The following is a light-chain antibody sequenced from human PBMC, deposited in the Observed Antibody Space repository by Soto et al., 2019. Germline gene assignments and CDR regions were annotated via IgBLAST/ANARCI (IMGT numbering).Light chain of an antibody. Sequence: DIQMTPSPSSLSASVGDRVTITCRASQGISNSLAWYQQKPGKGPSLLIYDASTLQSGVPSRFSGSGSGTDFTLTINSLQPEDVATYYCQKYKSAPYTFGPGTKVDIK. V-gene: IGKV1-27*01. CDR3: QKYKSAPYT. CDR1: QGISNS. CDR2: DAS. J-gene: IGKJ3*01.